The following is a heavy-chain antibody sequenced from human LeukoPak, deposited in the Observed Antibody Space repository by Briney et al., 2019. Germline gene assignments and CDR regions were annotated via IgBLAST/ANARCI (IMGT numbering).Heavy chain of an antibody. J-gene: IGHJ4*02. CDR3: AKDYFGSLES. V-gene: IGHV3-74*03. CDR2: IKSDGNT. CDR1: GFTFSMGW. D-gene: IGHD2/OR15-2a*01. Sequence: PGGSLRLSCAASGFTFSMGWMHWVRQVPGKGLDWVSVIKSDGNTVYADSVKGRFTISRDNAKTTVDLQMNSLRDDDTAVYYCAKDYFGSLESWGQGTLVTVSS.